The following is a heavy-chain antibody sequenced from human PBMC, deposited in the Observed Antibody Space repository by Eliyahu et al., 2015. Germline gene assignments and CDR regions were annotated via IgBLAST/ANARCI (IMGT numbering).Heavy chain of an antibody. CDR1: GRXISSGGYY. V-gene: IGHV4-31*03. CDR2: IYYSGST. D-gene: IGHD2-2*01. J-gene: IGHJ3*02. Sequence: QVQLQESGPGLVKPSQTLSLXCXVSGRXISSGGYYWSWIRQHPGKGLEWIGYIYYSGSTYYNPSLKSRVTISVDTSKNQFSLKLSSVTAADTAVYYCACQVVPAARLSFEYAFDIWGQGTMVTVSS. CDR3: ACQVVPAARLSFEYAFDI.